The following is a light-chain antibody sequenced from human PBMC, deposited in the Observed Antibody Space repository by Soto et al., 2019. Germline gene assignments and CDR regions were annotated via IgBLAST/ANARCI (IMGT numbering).Light chain of an antibody. J-gene: IGKJ1*01. Sequence: EIVGTQSPGTLSLSPGERATLSGRASQRVRYRYLAWYQQKPGQAPSLLIYDPSPRSTGVPDMFSGSGSGTYFALTISIVEPEDFAIYFCQQYGSSPWTFGQGTKVDI. V-gene: IGKV3-20*01. CDR3: QQYGSSPWT. CDR1: QRVRYRY. CDR2: DPS.